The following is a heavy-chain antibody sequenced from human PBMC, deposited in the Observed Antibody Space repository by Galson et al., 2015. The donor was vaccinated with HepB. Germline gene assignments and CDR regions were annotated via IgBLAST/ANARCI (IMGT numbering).Heavy chain of an antibody. CDR2: IKQDGSEK. CDR1: GFTFSSYW. V-gene: IGHV3-7*03. CDR3: AAYCSSTSCYVRGFDP. J-gene: IGHJ5*02. Sequence: SLRLSCAASGFTFSSYWMSWVRQAPGKGLEWVANIKQDGSEKYYVDSVKGRFTISRDNAKNSLYLQMNSLRVEDTAVFYCAAYCSSTSCYVRGFDPWGQGTLVTVSS. D-gene: IGHD2-2*01.